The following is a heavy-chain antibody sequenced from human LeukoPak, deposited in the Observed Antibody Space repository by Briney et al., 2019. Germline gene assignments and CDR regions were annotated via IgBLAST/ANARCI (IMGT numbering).Heavy chain of an antibody. J-gene: IGHJ4*02. D-gene: IGHD3-3*01. V-gene: IGHV4-38-2*02. CDR1: GYSISSGYY. CDR2: IYHSGST. Sequence: SETLSLTCTVAGYSISSGYYWGWIRQPPGKGLEWIGSIYHSGSTYYNPSLKSRVTISVDTSKNQFSLKLSSVTAADTAIYYCASVRYDFWSGYSRWGQGTLVTVSS. CDR3: ASVRYDFWSGYSR.